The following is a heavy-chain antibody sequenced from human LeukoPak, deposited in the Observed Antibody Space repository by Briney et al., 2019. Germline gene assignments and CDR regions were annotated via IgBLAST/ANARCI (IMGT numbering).Heavy chain of an antibody. CDR3: AKGFGGFYIDLSDY. Sequence: SGGSLRLSCAASGFTFDDYAMHWVRQAPGKGLEWVSGISWNSGSVAYADSVKGRFTISRDNAKNSLYLQMNSLRAEDMALYYCAKGFGGFYIDLSDYWGQGTLVTVSS. V-gene: IGHV3-9*03. D-gene: IGHD2/OR15-2a*01. CDR2: ISWNSGSV. CDR1: GFTFDDYA. J-gene: IGHJ4*02.